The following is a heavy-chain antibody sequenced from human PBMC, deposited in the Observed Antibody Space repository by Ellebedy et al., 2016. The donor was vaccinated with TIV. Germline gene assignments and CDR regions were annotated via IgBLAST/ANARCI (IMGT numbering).Heavy chain of an antibody. D-gene: IGHD5-18*01. Sequence: SETLSLXXAVYGGSFSGYYWTWIRQPPGKGLEWIGEIDHSGNTRYNPSFKSRLTISVDTSKNQFSLRLTSVTAADTALYHCARGRTTMVSKPNYFDFWGQGTLVTVSS. J-gene: IGHJ4*02. V-gene: IGHV4-34*01. CDR3: ARGRTTMVSKPNYFDF. CDR1: GGSFSGYY. CDR2: IDHSGNT.